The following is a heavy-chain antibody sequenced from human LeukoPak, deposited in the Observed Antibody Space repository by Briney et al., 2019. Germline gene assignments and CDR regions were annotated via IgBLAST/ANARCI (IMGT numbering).Heavy chain of an antibody. J-gene: IGHJ4*02. V-gene: IGHV1-69*13. Sequence: ASVKVSCKASGGTFSSYAISWVRQAPGQGLEWMGGTIPIFGTANYAQNFQGRVTITADESTSTAYMELSSLRSEDTAVYYCASLGGYSNYVFDYWGQGTLVTVSS. D-gene: IGHD4-11*01. CDR3: ASLGGYSNYVFDY. CDR2: TIPIFGTA. CDR1: GGTFSSYA.